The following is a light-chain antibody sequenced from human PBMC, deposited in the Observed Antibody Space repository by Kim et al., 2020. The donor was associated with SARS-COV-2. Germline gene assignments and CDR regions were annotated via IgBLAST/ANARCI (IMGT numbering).Light chain of an antibody. Sequence: QSALTQPASVSGSPGQSITISCTGTSSDVGGYNYVSWYQQHPGKAPKLMIYDVSNRPSGVSNRFSGSKSGNTASLIISGLQAEDEADYYCRSYTSSSTYVFGTGTKVTVL. CDR1: SSDVGGYNY. CDR3: RSYTSSSTYV. V-gene: IGLV2-14*03. CDR2: DVS. J-gene: IGLJ1*01.